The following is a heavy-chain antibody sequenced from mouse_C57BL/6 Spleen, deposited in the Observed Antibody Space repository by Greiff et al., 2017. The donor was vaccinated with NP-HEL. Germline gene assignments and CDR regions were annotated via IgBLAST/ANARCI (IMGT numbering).Heavy chain of an antibody. Sequence: EVHLVESGPGMVKPSQSLSLTCTVTGYSITSGYDWHWIRHFPGNKLEWMGYISYSGSTNYNPSLKSRISITHDTSKNHFFLKLNSVTTEDTATYYCARETVVPYFDYWGQGTTLTVSS. CDR3: ARETVVPYFDY. D-gene: IGHD1-1*01. J-gene: IGHJ2*01. CDR1: GYSITSGYD. CDR2: ISYSGST. V-gene: IGHV3-1*01.